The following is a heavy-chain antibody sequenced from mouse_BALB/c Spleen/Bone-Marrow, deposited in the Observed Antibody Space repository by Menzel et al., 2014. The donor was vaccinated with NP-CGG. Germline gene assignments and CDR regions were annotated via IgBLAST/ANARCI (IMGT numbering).Heavy chain of an antibody. CDR3: ARGIFLYGNFLLDY. CDR1: GFNIKDTY. CDR2: IDPANGNT. Sequence: QSGAELVKPGASVKLSCTASGFNIKDTYMHWVKQRPEQGLEWIGRIDPANGNTKYDPKFQGKATITADTSSNTAYLQLSSLTSEDTAAYYCARGIFLYGNFLLDYWGQGTSVTVSS. V-gene: IGHV14-3*02. J-gene: IGHJ4*01. D-gene: IGHD2-10*02.